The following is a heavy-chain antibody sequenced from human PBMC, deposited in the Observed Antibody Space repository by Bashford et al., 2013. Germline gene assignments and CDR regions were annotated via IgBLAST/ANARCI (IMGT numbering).Heavy chain of an antibody. V-gene: IGHV1-18*01. Sequence: VASVKVSCKTSGYSFTTYGLSWVRQAPGQGLEWMGWISPYSGYTSYAQKFQGRITMTADTSPNIASMTLRSLRSDDTAVYFCVREGFCSGGCQGRGYYRYYGMDVWGQGTTVTVSS. CDR3: VREGFCSGGCQGRGYYRYYGMDV. D-gene: IGHD2-15*01. CDR2: ISPYSGYT. CDR1: GYSFTTYG. J-gene: IGHJ6*02.